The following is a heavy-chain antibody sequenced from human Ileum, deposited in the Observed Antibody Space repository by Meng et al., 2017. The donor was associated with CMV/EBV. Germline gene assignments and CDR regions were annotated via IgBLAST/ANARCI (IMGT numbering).Heavy chain of an antibody. CDR1: GFTFSSYA. D-gene: IGHD2-2*01. CDR3: ARGFWDIVIIPASTSTWDY. Sequence: GESLKISCAASGFTFSSYAMSWVRQAPGKGLEWVANIKQDGSDTYYVDSVKGRFTISRDSAKNSLYLLMNSLRAEDTAVYYCARGFWDIVIIPASTSTWDYWGQGTVVTVSS. J-gene: IGHJ4*02. V-gene: IGHV3-7*01. CDR2: IKQDGSDT.